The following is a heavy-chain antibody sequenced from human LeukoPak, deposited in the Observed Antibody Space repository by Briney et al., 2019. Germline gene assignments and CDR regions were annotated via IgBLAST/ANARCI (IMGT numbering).Heavy chain of an antibody. CDR1: GFTFSSYG. CDR3: AKDYYDSSGYYSAFDI. D-gene: IGHD3-22*01. J-gene: IGHJ3*02. CDR2: ISYDGSNK. Sequence: RSLRLSCAASGFTFSSYGMHWVRQAPGKGLEWVAVISYDGSNKYYADSVKGRFTISRDNSKNTLYLQMNSLRAEDTAVYYCAKDYYDSSGYYSAFDIWGQGTMVTVSS. V-gene: IGHV3-30*18.